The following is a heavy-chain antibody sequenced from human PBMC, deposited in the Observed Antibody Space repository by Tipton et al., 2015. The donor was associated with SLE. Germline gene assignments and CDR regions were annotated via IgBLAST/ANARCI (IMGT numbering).Heavy chain of an antibody. D-gene: IGHD2-2*01. J-gene: IGHJ4*02. CDR2: ITTSGSKT. CDR3: ASHYFTGYCSSSSCYR. Sequence: SLRLSCAASGFSFSTYDMSWVRQAPGKGLEWVSVITTSGSKTYYADSVKGRFTISRDNAKNSLYLQMNSLRAEDTAVYYCASHYFTGYCSSSSCYRWGQGTLVTVSS. CDR1: GFSFSTYD. V-gene: IGHV3-23*05.